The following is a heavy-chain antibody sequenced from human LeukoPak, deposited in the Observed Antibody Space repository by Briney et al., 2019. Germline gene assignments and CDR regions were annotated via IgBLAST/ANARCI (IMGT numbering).Heavy chain of an antibody. CDR1: GGSVSSSRYY. CDR3: ARRRNTAYPHYFDY. CDR2: IYYSGST. Sequence: SETLSLTCTVSGGSVSSSRYYWGWIRQPPGKGLEWIGSIYYSGSTNYNPSLKSRVTISVDTSKNEFSPKLTSVPAADTAVYYCARRRNTAYPHYFDYWGQGTLVTVSS. J-gene: IGHJ4*02. D-gene: IGHD5-18*01. V-gene: IGHV4-39*07.